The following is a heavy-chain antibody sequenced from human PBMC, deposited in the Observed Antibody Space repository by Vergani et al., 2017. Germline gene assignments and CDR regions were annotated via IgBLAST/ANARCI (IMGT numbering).Heavy chain of an antibody. Sequence: QVQLVQSGSEVRKPGASVKVSCQVSGYSLTELTIHWVRQAPGKGLEWMGGFDPEHGEVTFAHHIQGRVTMTTDTSTSTAYMELRSLRSDDTAVYYCARDRQTYQLPQGGIGFDPWGQGTLVTVSS. D-gene: IGHD2-2*01. V-gene: IGHV1-24*01. CDR2: FDPEHGEV. CDR3: ARDRQTYQLPQGGIGFDP. CDR1: GYSLTELT. J-gene: IGHJ5*02.